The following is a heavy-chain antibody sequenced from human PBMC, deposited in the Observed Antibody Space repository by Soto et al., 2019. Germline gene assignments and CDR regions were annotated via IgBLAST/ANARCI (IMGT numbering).Heavy chain of an antibody. J-gene: IGHJ4*02. CDR1: GFTFSSYD. CDR3: ARGGFKRYFDSKQPDSYYFDY. V-gene: IGHV3-13*01. Sequence: GGSLRLSCAASGFTFSSYDMHWVRQATGKGLEWVSAIGTAGDTYYPGSVKGRFTISRENAKNSLYLQMNSLRAGDTAVYYCARGGFKRYFDSKQPDSYYFDYWGQGTLVTVSS. CDR2: IGTAGDT. D-gene: IGHD3-9*01.